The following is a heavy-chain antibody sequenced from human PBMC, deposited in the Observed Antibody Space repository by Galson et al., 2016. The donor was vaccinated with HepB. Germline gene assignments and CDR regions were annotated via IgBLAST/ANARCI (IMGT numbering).Heavy chain of an antibody. CDR3: ARQGDLLTVRYSHGMDV. J-gene: IGHJ6*02. V-gene: IGHV3-33*01. CDR1: GFTFSHYG. Sequence: SLRLSCAASGFTFSHYGIHWVRQSPGKGLEWVAFIQYDGGREYYGDSVKGRFIISRDNSKNTLYLQMNSLRAEDTAVYYCARQGDLLTVRYSHGMDVWGQGTTVSVSS. D-gene: IGHD3-9*01. CDR2: IQYDGGRE.